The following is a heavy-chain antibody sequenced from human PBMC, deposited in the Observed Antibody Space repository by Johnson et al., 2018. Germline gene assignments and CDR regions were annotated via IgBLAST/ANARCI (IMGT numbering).Heavy chain of an antibody. CDR3: AKSLVGCTSNSCRYWYFDL. Sequence: VQLVESGGGLVHPGGPLRLSCAASGFTFSSYVMSWVRQAPGKGLEWVSAISTSGGSTYYADSVKGRFTISRDNSKNTLYLQMKSLRAEDTAVYYCAKSLVGCTSNSCRYWYFDLWGRGTLVTVSS. J-gene: IGHJ2*01. CDR2: ISTSGGST. V-gene: IGHV3-23*04. D-gene: IGHD2-2*01. CDR1: GFTFSSYV.